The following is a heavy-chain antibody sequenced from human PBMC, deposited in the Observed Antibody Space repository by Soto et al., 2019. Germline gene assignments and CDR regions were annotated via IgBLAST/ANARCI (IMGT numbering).Heavy chain of an antibody. CDR2: IYYSGGT. J-gene: IGHJ4*02. CDR3: ARDWDIWYSSSCLDY. Sequence: QVQLQESGPGLVKPSQTLSLTCTVSGGSISSGDYYWSWIRQPPGKCLEWIGYIYYSGGTYYNPSLTGRVTLSVGTSKNQFTLKLSSVTAADTAVYYCARDWDIWYSSSCLDYWGQGTLVTVSS. V-gene: IGHV4-30-4*01. CDR1: GGSISSGDYY. D-gene: IGHD6-13*01.